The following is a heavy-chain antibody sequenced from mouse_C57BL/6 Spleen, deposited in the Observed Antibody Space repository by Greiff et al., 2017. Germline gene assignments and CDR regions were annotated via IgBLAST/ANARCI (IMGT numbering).Heavy chain of an antibody. J-gene: IGHJ4*01. CDR3: ARNYDYLYAMDY. D-gene: IGHD2-4*01. CDR2: IYPGDGDT. Sequence: VKLQESGAELVKPGASVKISCKASGYAFSSYWMNWVKQRPGKGLEWIGQIYPGDGDTNYNGKFKGKATLTADKSSSTAYMQLSSLTSEDSAVYFCARNYDYLYAMDYWGQGTSVTVSS. CDR1: GYAFSSYW. V-gene: IGHV1-80*01.